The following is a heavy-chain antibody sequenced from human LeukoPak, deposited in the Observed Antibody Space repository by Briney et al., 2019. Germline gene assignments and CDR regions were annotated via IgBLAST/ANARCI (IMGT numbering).Heavy chain of an antibody. CDR2: IYSGGGT. J-gene: IGHJ4*02. CDR1: GFTFSNHY. CDR3: ARGQVVGATDYFDY. Sequence: GGSLRLSCAASGFTFSNHYMNWVRQAPGKGLEWVSVIYSGGGTHYTDSVKGRFTISKDNSKNTLFLQMNNLRAEDTALYYCARGQVVGATDYFDYWGQGTPVTVAS. V-gene: IGHV3-53*01. D-gene: IGHD1-26*01.